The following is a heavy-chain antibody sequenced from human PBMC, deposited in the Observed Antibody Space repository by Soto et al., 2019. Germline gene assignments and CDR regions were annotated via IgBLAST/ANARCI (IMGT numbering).Heavy chain of an antibody. CDR3: ARDRVLNGLFDY. CDR1: GYTFTSYG. CDR2: IDGGSGNT. J-gene: IGHJ4*02. D-gene: IGHD1-1*01. Sequence: QVQLVQSGAEVKKPGASVKVSCKASGYTFTSYGIHWVRQAPGQGLEWMGGIDGGSGNTKYSPKIQGRVTATRDTSASTAYMELSSLRSEDTAVYYCARDRVLNGLFDYWGQGTLVTVS. V-gene: IGHV1-3*01.